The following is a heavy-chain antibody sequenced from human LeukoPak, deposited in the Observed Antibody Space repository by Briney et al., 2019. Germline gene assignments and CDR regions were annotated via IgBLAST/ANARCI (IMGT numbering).Heavy chain of an antibody. CDR2: ISAYNGNT. J-gene: IGHJ4*02. V-gene: IGHV1-18*01. Sequence: ASVKVSCKASGYTLTSYGISWVRQAPGQGLEWMGWISAYNGNTNYAQKLQGRVTMTTDTSTSTAYMELRSLRSDDTAVYYCARELTIFGVVRSLYYFDYWGQGTLVTVSS. CDR3: ARELTIFGVVRSLYYFDY. D-gene: IGHD3-3*01. CDR1: GYTLTSYG.